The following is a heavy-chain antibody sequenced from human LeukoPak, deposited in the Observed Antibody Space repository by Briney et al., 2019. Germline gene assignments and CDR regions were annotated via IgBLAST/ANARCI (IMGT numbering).Heavy chain of an antibody. J-gene: IGHJ4*02. D-gene: IGHD1-26*01. Sequence: ASVKVSCKASGGTFSSYAISWVRQAPGQGLEWMGGIIPIFATANYAQKFQGRVTITADESTSTAYMELSSLRSEDTAVYYCARDRTRYSGSYCDYWGQGTLVTVSS. CDR3: ARDRTRYSGSYCDY. CDR1: GGTFSSYA. V-gene: IGHV1-69*13. CDR2: IIPIFATA.